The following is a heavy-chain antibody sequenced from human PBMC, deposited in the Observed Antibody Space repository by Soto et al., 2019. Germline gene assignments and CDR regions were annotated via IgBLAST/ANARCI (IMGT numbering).Heavy chain of an antibody. J-gene: IGHJ5*02. D-gene: IGHD1-7*01. CDR1: GFTFSSYA. V-gene: IGHV3-23*01. CDR3: ARELQLTGTTNNWFDP. Sequence: GGSLRLSCAASGFTFSSYAMSWGRQAPGKGLEWVSAISGSGGSTYYADSVKGRFTISRDNAKNSLYLQMNSLRAEDTAVYYCARELQLTGTTNNWFDPWGQGTLVTVSS. CDR2: ISGSGGST.